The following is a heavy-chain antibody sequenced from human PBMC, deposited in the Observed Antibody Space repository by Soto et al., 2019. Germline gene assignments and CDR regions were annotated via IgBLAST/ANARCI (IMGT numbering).Heavy chain of an antibody. Sequence: GASVKVSCKASRYTFTDYYVHWVRQSPGQGLEWMGWINANSGVTKFPQKFQGRVIMTRDTSISTVYMELSRLTSDGTAVYYCARAGLTTLELATIYWGQGTQVTVSS. J-gene: IGHJ4*02. CDR1: RYTFTDYY. D-gene: IGHD5-12*01. CDR3: ARAGLTTLELATIY. CDR2: INANSGVT. V-gene: IGHV1-2*02.